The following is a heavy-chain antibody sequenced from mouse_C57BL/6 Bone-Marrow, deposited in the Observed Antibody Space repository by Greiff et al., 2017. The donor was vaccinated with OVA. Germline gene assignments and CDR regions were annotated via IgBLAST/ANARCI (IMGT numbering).Heavy chain of an antibody. CDR2: IWWDDDK. J-gene: IGHJ3*01. V-gene: IGHV8-8*01. CDR3: ARIAHYYDYDEAWFAY. Sequence: QVTLKESGPGILQPSQTLSLTCSFSGFSLSTFGMGVGWIRQPSGKGLEWLAHIWWDDDKYYNPALKSRLTISKDTSKNQVFLKIANVDTADTATYYCARIAHYYDYDEAWFAYWGQGTLVTVSA. CDR1: GFSLSTFGMG. D-gene: IGHD2-4*01.